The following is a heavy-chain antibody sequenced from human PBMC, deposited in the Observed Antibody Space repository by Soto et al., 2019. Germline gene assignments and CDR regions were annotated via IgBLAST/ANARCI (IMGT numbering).Heavy chain of an antibody. D-gene: IGHD2-15*01. CDR2: IYYSGST. Sequence: QVQLQESGPGLVKPSQTLSLTCTVSGGSINNGGYYWSWIRQHPGKGLEWIGYIYYSGSTDFNPSLKSRITISVDTSKTQFSLMLSSVTAADTAVYYCSSDLVKAAAYFGMYVWGQGTTVTVSS. CDR3: SSDLVKAAAYFGMYV. CDR1: GGSINNGGYY. J-gene: IGHJ6*02. V-gene: IGHV4-31*03.